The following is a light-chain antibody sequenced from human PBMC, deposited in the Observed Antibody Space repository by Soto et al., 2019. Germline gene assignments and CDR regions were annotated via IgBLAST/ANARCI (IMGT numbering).Light chain of an antibody. V-gene: IGLV2-14*01. CDR1: SSDIGGYNY. Sequence: QSVLTQPASMSGSPGQSVTISCAGTSSDIGGYNYVSWYQHHPGTAPKLIIYDVSSRPSGVSHRFSASKSGNTASLTIPGLQAEDEADYYCSSFSVASPLFGTGTKVTVL. CDR3: SSFSVASPL. CDR2: DVS. J-gene: IGLJ1*01.